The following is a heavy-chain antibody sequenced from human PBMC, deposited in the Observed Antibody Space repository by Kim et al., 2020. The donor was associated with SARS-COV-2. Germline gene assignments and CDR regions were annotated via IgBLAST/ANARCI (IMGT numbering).Heavy chain of an antibody. CDR2: ITASGAST. D-gene: IGHD3-10*01. CDR3: ARRITMIRGVAVSGMDV. V-gene: IGHV3-23*01. Sequence: GGSLRLSCAASGFTFRNYAMTWVRQAPGRGLEWVSSITASGASTYSADSVKGRFTISRDNSKNTMYVEMNSLRADDTAVYYCARRITMIRGVAVSGMDVWSQGTTVTVSS. CDR1: GFTFRNYA. J-gene: IGHJ6*02.